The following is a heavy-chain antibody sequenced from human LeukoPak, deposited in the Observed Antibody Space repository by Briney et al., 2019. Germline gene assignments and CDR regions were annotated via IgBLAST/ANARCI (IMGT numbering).Heavy chain of an antibody. Sequence: GGSLRLSCAASGFTLSTYAMSWVRQTPGKGLEWVAATSSSDAGTYHADSVRGRFTISRDNSKNTLYLQMNSLRAEDTALYYCARDQERYSSGWYTYWGQGTLVTVSS. CDR3: ARDQERYSSGWYTY. D-gene: IGHD6-19*01. V-gene: IGHV3-23*01. CDR1: GFTLSTYA. CDR2: TSSSDAGT. J-gene: IGHJ4*02.